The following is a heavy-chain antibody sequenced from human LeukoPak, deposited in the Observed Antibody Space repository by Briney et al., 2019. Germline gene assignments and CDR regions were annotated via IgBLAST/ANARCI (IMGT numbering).Heavy chain of an antibody. CDR3: ARHSRVTTDLDY. V-gene: IGHV4-39*01. J-gene: IGHJ4*02. Sequence: NPSETLSLTCTVSGGSISSSSYYWGWIRQPPGKGLEWIGSIYYSGSTYYNPSLKRRVTISVDTSKNQFSLKLSSVTAADTAVYYCARHSRVTTDLDYWGQGTLVTVSS. CDR1: GGSISSSSYY. CDR2: IYYSGST. D-gene: IGHD1-14*01.